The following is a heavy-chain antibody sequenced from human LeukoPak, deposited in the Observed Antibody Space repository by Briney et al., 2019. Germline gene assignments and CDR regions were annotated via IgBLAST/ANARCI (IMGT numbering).Heavy chain of an antibody. V-gene: IGHV4-59*01. Sequence: PSETLSLTCTVSGGSISSYYWSWIRQPPGKGLEWIGYIYYSGSTNYNPSLKSRVTISVDTSKNQFSLKLSSVTAADTAVYYCARRRLYYDTYYGMDVWGQGTTATVSS. CDR1: GGSISSYY. D-gene: IGHD3-22*01. CDR2: IYYSGST. CDR3: ARRRLYYDTYYGMDV. J-gene: IGHJ6*02.